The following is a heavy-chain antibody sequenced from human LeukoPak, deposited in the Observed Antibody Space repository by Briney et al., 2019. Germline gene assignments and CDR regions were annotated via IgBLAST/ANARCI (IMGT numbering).Heavy chain of an antibody. CDR2: ISSSSSYI. D-gene: IGHD1-14*01. V-gene: IGHV3-21*06. CDR1: GFTFSSYA. Sequence: GGSLRLSCAASGFTFSSYAMHWVRQAPGKGLEWVSSISSSSSYIYYADSVKGRFTISRDDSQNTIYLQMDSLRAEDTAVYYCATSSPRSYFDHWGQGTLVTVSS. J-gene: IGHJ4*02. CDR3: ATSSPRSYFDH.